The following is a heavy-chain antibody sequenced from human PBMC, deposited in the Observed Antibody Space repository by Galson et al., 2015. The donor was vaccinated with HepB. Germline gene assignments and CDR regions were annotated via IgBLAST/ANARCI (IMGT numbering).Heavy chain of an antibody. CDR1: GYSFTIYW. V-gene: IGHV5-10-1*01. CDR2: INPSDSYT. CDR3: ARRAELPWFGETRLNNWFDP. D-gene: IGHD3-10*01. Sequence: QSGAEVKKPGESLRISCKGSGYSFTIYWISWVRQMPGKGLEWMGTINPSDSYTNYSPSFQGHVTISADKSISTAYLQWSSLKASDTAVYYCARRAELPWFGETRLNNWFDPWGQGTLVTVSS. J-gene: IGHJ5*02.